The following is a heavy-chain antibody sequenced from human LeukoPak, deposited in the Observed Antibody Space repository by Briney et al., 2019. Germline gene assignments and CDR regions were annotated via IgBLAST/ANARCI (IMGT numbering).Heavy chain of an antibody. CDR3: ARVPGSYYYDTSGADY. CDR1: GYTFTSYA. CDR2: IIPIFGTA. V-gene: IGHV1-69*13. J-gene: IGHJ4*02. Sequence: SVKVSCKASGYTFTSYAMNWVRQAPGQGLEWMGGIIPIFGTANYAQKFQGRVTITADESTSTAYMELSSLRSEDTAVYYCARVPGSYYYDTSGADYWGQGTLLTVSS. D-gene: IGHD3-22*01.